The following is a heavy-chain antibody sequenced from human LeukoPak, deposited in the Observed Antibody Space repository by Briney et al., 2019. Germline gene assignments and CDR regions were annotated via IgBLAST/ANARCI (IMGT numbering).Heavy chain of an antibody. Sequence: ASVKVSCKASGYTFTGYYMHWVRQAPGQGLEWMGWINPNSGGTNYAQKFQGRVTMTRDTSISTAYMELSRLRSDDTAVYYCARPYYDSTEGDYWGQGTLVTVSS. CDR1: GYTFTGYY. CDR3: ARPYYDSTEGDY. V-gene: IGHV1-2*02. J-gene: IGHJ4*02. D-gene: IGHD3-22*01. CDR2: INPNSGGT.